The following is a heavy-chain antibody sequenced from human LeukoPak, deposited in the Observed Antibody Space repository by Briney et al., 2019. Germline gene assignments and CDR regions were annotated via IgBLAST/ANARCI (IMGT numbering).Heavy chain of an antibody. J-gene: IGHJ5*02. CDR3: ARRLPGFLVWGVLNGNWFDP. Sequence: SETLSLTCTVSGGSISNTNYYWGWIRQPPGKGLEWIGSIYFNGNTYYNPSLKSRVTISVDTFKKQFSLKLSSVTAADTAVYYCARRLPGFLVWGVLNGNWFDPWGQGTLVTVSS. CDR1: GGSISNTNYY. CDR2: IYFNGNT. V-gene: IGHV4-39*01. D-gene: IGHD3-10*01.